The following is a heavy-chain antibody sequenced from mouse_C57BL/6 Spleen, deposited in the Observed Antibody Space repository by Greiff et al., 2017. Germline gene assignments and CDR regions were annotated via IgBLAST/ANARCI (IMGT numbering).Heavy chain of an antibody. CDR2: IYPGDGDT. V-gene: IGHV1-82*01. CDR3: ARMDYYGSAWYFDV. Sequence: VQVVESGPELVKPGASVKISCKASGYAFSSSWMNWVKQRPGKGLEWIGRIYPGDGDTNYNGKFKGKATLTADKSSSTAYMQLSSLTSEDSAVYFCARMDYYGSAWYFDVWGTGTTVTVSS. CDR1: GYAFSSSW. J-gene: IGHJ1*03. D-gene: IGHD1-1*01.